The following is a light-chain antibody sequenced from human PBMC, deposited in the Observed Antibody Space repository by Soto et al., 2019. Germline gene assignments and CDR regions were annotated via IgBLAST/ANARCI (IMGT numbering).Light chain of an antibody. V-gene: IGLV2-14*01. Sequence: QSALTQPASVSGSPGQSITISCTGTSSDVGGYNYVSWYQQHPGKAPKLMIYDVSDRPSGVSNRFSGSKSGNTASLTISGLQAEDVSDYYCSSYTISSTRVFGTGTKVTVL. CDR3: SSYTISSTRV. J-gene: IGLJ1*01. CDR1: SSDVGGYNY. CDR2: DVS.